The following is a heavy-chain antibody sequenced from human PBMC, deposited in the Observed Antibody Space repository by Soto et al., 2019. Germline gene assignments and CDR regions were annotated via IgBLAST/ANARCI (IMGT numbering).Heavy chain of an antibody. CDR2: INAGNGNT. CDR3: ARDLPADY. Sequence: QVQLVQSGAEEKKPGASMKVSCKASGYTFTSYAMHWVRQAPGQRLEWMGWINAGNGNTKYSQKFQGRVTITRDTSAXXXXXELXXLRSEDTAVYYCARDLPADYWGQGTLVTVSS. V-gene: IGHV1-3*05. CDR1: GYTFTSYA. J-gene: IGHJ4*02.